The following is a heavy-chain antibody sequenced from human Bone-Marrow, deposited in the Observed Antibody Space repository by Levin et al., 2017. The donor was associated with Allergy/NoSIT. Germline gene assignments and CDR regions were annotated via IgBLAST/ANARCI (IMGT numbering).Heavy chain of an antibody. CDR3: ARGGGAILGDYEGVFDN. CDR1: GYTLTAYY. D-gene: IGHD4-17*01. Sequence: ASVKVSCMASGYTLTAYYMHWVRQAPGQRLEWMGRISPRSGDTDFAQKFQGRVTLTGDTSMGAVYMELSRLRSDDTAVYYCARGGGAILGDYEGVFDNWGQGTWVTVSS. V-gene: IGHV1-2*06. J-gene: IGHJ4*02. CDR2: ISPRSGDT.